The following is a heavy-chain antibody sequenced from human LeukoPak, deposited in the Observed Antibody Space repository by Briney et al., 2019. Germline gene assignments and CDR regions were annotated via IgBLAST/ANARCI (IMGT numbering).Heavy chain of an antibody. CDR3: AKTPGIAAASNFDY. Sequence: PGGSLRLSCAASGFTFNNYVMSWVRQSPGKGLEWVSAISRSGGSTYYADSVKGRFTISRDNSKNTLYLQMNSLRAEDTAVYYCAKTPGIAAASNFDYWGQGTLVTVSS. D-gene: IGHD6-13*01. CDR1: GFTFNNYV. V-gene: IGHV3-23*01. J-gene: IGHJ4*02. CDR2: ISRSGGST.